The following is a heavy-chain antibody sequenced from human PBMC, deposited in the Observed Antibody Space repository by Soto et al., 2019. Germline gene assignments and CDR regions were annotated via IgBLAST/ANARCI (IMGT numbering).Heavy chain of an antibody. Sequence: SETLCLTCTVSGGSISGGGCCWTWIRQPPGKGLEWIGEINHSGRTNYNPSLKSRVTISVDTSKNQFSLDLTSVTAADTAVYYCARAGDNSGYSDYWGQGTLVTVSS. D-gene: IGHD3-22*01. J-gene: IGHJ4*02. CDR3: ARAGDNSGYSDY. V-gene: IGHV4-34*01. CDR1: GGSISGGGCC. CDR2: INHSGRT.